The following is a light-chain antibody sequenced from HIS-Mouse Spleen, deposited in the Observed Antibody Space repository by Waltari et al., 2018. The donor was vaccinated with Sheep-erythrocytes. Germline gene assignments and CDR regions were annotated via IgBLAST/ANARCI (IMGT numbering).Light chain of an antibody. CDR3: CSYAGSSTVV. CDR1: SSHVGSYNP. V-gene: IGLV2-23*01. Sequence: QSALTQPASVSGSPGQSIPISCTGTSSHVGSYNPVSWYQQHPGKAPKLMIYEGSKRPSGVSNRFSGSKSGNTASLTISGLQAEDEADYYCCSYAGSSTVVFGGGTKLTVL. CDR2: EGS. J-gene: IGLJ2*01.